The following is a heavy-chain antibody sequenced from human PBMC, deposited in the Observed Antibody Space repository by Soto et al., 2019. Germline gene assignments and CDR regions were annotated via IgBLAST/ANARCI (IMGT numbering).Heavy chain of an antibody. CDR1: GYTFTSYG. D-gene: IGHD2-15*01. CDR3: ARGSRAAWDELLGVEGDY. CDR2: ISAYNGNT. V-gene: IGHV1-18*01. J-gene: IGHJ4*02. Sequence: QVPLVQSGAEVKKPGASVKVSCKASGYTFTSYGISWVRQAPGQGLEWMGWISAYNGNTNYAQKLQGRVTMTTDTSTSTAYMELRSLRSDDTAVYYCARGSRAAWDELLGVEGDYWGQGTLVTVSS.